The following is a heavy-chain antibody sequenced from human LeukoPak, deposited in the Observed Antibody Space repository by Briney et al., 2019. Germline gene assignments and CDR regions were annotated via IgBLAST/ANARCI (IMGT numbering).Heavy chain of an antibody. D-gene: IGHD1-1*01. Sequence: GGSLRLSCAASGFTFRDFWMRWVRQAPGKGLEWVANIQQNGIEKYSVEARFTISRDNVNSLLYLQINSLRADDTAMYYCARDRDGKVLWGEGTLVTVSS. CDR3: ARDRDGKVL. V-gene: IGHV3-7*03. CDR1: GFTFRDFW. CDR2: IQQNGIEK. J-gene: IGHJ4*02.